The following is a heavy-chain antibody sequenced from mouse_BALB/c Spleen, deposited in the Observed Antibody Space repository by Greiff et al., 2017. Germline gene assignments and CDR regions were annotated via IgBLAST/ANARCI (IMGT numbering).Heavy chain of an antibody. CDR2: IWAGGST. CDR3: ARADYRYEDAMDY. V-gene: IGHV2-9*02. CDR1: GFSLTSYG. J-gene: IGHJ4*01. D-gene: IGHD2-14*01. Sequence: QVQLKESGPGLVAPSQSLSITCTVSGFSLTSYGVHWVRQPPGKGLEWLGVIWAGGSTNYNSALMSRLSISKDNSKSQVFLKMNSLQTDDTAMYYCARADYRYEDAMDYWGQGTSVTVSS.